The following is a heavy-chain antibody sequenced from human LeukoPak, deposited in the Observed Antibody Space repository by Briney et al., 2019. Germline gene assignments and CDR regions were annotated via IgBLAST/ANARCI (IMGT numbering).Heavy chain of an antibody. CDR1: GFSFSTYT. V-gene: IGHV3-48*02. J-gene: IGHJ4*02. CDR3: VRNEWGDY. D-gene: IGHD1-26*01. CDR2: ITSSRSTI. Sequence: TGGSLRLSCAASGFSFSTYTMNWARQAPGKGLEWLSYITSSRSTIYYADSVEGRFTVSRDNAKNSLYLQMYSLRDEDTAVYYCVRNEWGDYWGQGTAVTVSS.